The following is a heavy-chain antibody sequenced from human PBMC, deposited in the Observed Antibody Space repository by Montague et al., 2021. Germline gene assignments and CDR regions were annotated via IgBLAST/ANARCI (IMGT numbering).Heavy chain of an antibody. J-gene: IGHJ4*02. CDR3: ARGHGYDSSWFY. D-gene: IGHD6-13*01. CDR2: VYSSGST. Sequence: SETLSLTCPVSGDSITGYYWSWIRLPPGKGLEWIGYVYSSGSTSYNPSLKSRVIISVESAKNQISLTLNSATAADTAVYYCARGHGYDSSWFYWGQGTLIFVSA. CDR1: GDSITGYY. V-gene: IGHV4-59*12.